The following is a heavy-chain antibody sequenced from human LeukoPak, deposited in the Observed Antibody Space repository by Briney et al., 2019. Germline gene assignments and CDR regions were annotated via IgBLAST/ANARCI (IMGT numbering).Heavy chain of an antibody. CDR1: GFTVSSNS. D-gene: IGHD4/OR15-4a*01. CDR3: ARRAGAYSHPYDY. V-gene: IGHV3-53*01. Sequence: GGSLRLSCTVSGFTVSSNSMSWVRQAPGKGLEWVSFIYSDNTHYSDSVKGRFTISRDNSKNTLYLQMNSLRAEDTAVHYCARRAGAYSHPYDYWGQGTLVTVSS. J-gene: IGHJ4*02. CDR2: IYSDNT.